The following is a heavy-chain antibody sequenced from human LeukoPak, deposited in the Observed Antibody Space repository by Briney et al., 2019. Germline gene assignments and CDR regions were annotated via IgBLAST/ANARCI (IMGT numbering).Heavy chain of an antibody. CDR1: GDRVSSNSAA. CDR2: TYYRSKWYN. Sequence: SQTLSLTCAISGDRVSSNSAAWNWIRQSPSRGLEWLGRTYYRSKWYNDYAVSVKSRITINPDTSKNQFSLQLNSVTPEDTAVYYCAREGGNTGVWGSYRYYAFDYWGQGTLVTVSS. CDR3: AREGGNTGVWGSYRYYAFDY. D-gene: IGHD3-16*02. J-gene: IGHJ4*02. V-gene: IGHV6-1*01.